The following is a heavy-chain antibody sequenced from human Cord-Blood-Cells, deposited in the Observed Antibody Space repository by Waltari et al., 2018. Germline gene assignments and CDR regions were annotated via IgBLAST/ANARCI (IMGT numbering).Heavy chain of an antibody. CDR1: GGSFSGYY. J-gene: IGHJ4*02. D-gene: IGHD2-8*01. CDR3: ARGGNGSRYYFDY. Sequence: QVQLQQWGAGLLKPSETLSLTCAVYGGSFSGYYWSWIRQPPGKGLEWIGEINHSGSTNYNPSLKSRVTISVDTSKNQFSLKLSSVTAADTAVYYCARGGNGSRYYFDYWGQGTLVTVSS. V-gene: IGHV4-34*01. CDR2: INHSGST.